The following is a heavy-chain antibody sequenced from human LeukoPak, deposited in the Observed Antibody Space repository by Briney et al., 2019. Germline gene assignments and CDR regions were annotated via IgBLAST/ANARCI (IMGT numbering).Heavy chain of an antibody. V-gene: IGHV1-69*13. Sequence: SVKVSCKASGGTFSSYAISWVRQAPGQGLEWMGGIIPIFGTANYAQKFQGRVTITADESTSTAYMELSSLRSEDTAVYYCARGRENFWSGYYEFDPWGQGTLVTVSS. CDR3: ARGRENFWSGYYEFDP. J-gene: IGHJ5*02. D-gene: IGHD3-3*01. CDR2: IIPIFGTA. CDR1: GGTFSSYA.